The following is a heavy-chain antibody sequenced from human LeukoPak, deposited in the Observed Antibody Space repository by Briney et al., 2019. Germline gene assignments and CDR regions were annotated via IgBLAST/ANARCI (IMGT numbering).Heavy chain of an antibody. CDR2: ISYSGST. J-gene: IGHJ4*02. CDR1: GDSISSYY. D-gene: IGHD3-10*01. CDR3: GRTYYYGSGLDY. V-gene: IGHV4-59*08. Sequence: SETLSLTCTVSGDSISSYYWSWIRQPPGKGLEWIGYISYSGSTNYNPSLKSRVTISVDTSKNQFSLKLSSVTAADTAIYYCGRTYYYGSGLDYWGQGTLVTVSS.